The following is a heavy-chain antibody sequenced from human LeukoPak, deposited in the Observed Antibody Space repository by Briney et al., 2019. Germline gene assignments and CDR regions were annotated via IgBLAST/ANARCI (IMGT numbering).Heavy chain of an antibody. V-gene: IGHV3-33*06. CDR3: AKDYYGDYFDY. J-gene: IGHJ4*02. CDR1: GFTFSSYG. Sequence: GRSLRLSCAASGFTFSSYGMHWVRQAPGKGLEWVAVIWYDGSNKYYAVSVKGRFTISRDNSKNTLYLQMNSLRAEDTAVYYCAKDYYGDYFDYWGQGTLVTVSS. CDR2: IWYDGSNK. D-gene: IGHD3-22*01.